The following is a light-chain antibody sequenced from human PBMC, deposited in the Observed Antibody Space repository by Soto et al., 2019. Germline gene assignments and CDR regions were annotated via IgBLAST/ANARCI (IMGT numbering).Light chain of an antibody. CDR1: QSISSN. CDR3: QQYNNWPYT. Sequence: EIVMTQSPATLSVSPGERATLSCRASQSISSNVAWYQQKPGQAPRLLIYGASTRATGIPARFSGSGSGTEFTLTISSLQSEDFAVYFCQQYNNWPYTFGQGTRLE. V-gene: IGKV3-15*01. J-gene: IGKJ5*01. CDR2: GAS.